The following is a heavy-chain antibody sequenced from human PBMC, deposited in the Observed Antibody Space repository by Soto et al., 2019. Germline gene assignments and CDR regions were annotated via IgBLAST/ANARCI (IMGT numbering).Heavy chain of an antibody. V-gene: IGHV1-18*01. CDR3: ARGVFGSSGYDY. CDR1: NYAFTSYG. J-gene: IGHJ4*02. D-gene: IGHD3-9*01. Sequence: VKVSCKASNYAFTSYGIMWVRQAPGQGLEWMGGIIAVKGNTNYAQKFQGRVTITTDESTSTAYMELSSLRSEDTAVYYCARGVFGSSGYDYWGQGTLVTVSS. CDR2: IIAVKGNT.